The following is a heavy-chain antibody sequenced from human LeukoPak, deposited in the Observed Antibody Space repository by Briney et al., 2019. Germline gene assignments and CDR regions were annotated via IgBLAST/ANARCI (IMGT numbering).Heavy chain of an antibody. CDR3: AREALPAARPFDY. Sequence: KSGGSLRLSCTASGFTFNNDWMNWVRQAPGKGLEWVSSISSSSSYIYYADSVKGRFTISRDNAKNSLYLQMNSLRAEDTAVYYCAREALPAARPFDYWGQGTLVTVSS. CDR2: ISSSSSYI. D-gene: IGHD2-2*01. CDR1: GFTFNNDW. V-gene: IGHV3-21*01. J-gene: IGHJ4*02.